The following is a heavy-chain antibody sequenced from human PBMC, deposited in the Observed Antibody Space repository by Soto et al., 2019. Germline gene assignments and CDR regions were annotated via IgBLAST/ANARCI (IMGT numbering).Heavy chain of an antibody. CDR3: ARRRGDDSSLSYYYYYGMDV. CDR1: GYSFTSYW. V-gene: IGHV5-51*01. Sequence: PGESLKISCKGSGYSFTSYWIGWVRQMPGKGLEWMGIIYPGDSDTRYSPSFQGQVTISADKSISTAYLQWSSLKASDTAMYYCARRRGDDSSLSYYYYYGMDVWGQGTTVTVSS. CDR2: IYPGDSDT. J-gene: IGHJ6*02. D-gene: IGHD6-6*01.